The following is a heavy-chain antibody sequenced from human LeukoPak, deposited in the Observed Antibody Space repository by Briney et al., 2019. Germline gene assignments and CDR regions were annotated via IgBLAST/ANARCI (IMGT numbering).Heavy chain of an antibody. Sequence: GGSLRLSCAAFGFTFSDYYMSWIRQAPGKGLEWVSHISTGSTYTNYADSVKGRFTISRDNAKNSLYLQMNSLRAEDTAVYYCARDDIRGYSYGYGHWGQGTLVTVSS. CDR3: ARDDIRGYSYGYGH. V-gene: IGHV3-11*06. CDR1: GFTFSDYY. D-gene: IGHD5-18*01. J-gene: IGHJ4*02. CDR2: ISTGSTYT.